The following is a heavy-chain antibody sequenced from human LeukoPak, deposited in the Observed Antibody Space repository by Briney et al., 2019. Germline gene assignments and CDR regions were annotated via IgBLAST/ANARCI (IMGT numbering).Heavy chain of an antibody. V-gene: IGHV1-69*04. CDR1: GGTFSSYA. CDR3: ARVGLAARPISVY. CDR2: IIPILGIA. J-gene: IGHJ4*02. Sequence: ASVKVSCKASGGTFSSYAISWVRQAPGQGLEWMGRIIPILGIANYAQKFQGRVTITADKSTSTAYMELSSLRSEDTAVYYCARVGLAARPISVYWVQGTLVTVSS. D-gene: IGHD6-6*01.